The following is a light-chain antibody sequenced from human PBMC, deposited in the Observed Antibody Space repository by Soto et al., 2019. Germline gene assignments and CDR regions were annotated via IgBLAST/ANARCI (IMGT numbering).Light chain of an antibody. CDR2: EVS. V-gene: IGLV2-14*01. CDR1: SSDVGAYNY. J-gene: IGLJ3*02. CDR3: RSNTQFGPVV. Sequence: QSALTQPASVSGSPGQSITISCTGTSSDVGAYNYVSWYRQHPGKAPKLVIYEVSNRPSGISSRFSGSKSGNTASLTISGPQGEGGADYYCRSNTQFGPVVFGGGTK.